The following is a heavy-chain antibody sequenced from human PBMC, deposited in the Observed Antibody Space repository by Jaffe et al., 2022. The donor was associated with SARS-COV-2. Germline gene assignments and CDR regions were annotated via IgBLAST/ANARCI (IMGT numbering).Heavy chain of an antibody. D-gene: IGHD5-12*01. J-gene: IGHJ5*02. CDR1: GGTFSSYT. V-gene: IGHV1-69*08. CDR2: IIPILGIA. CDR3: ARDWPYSGYDRNWFDP. Sequence: QVQLVQSGAEVKKPGSSVKVSCKASGGTFSSYTISWVRQAPGQGLEWMGRIIPILGIANYAQKFQGRVTITADKSTSTAYMELSSLRSEDTAVYYCARDWPYSGYDRNWFDPWGQGTLVTVSS.